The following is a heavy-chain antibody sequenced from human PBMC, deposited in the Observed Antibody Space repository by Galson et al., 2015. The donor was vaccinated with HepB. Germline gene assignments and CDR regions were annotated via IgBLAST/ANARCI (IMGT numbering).Heavy chain of an antibody. J-gene: IGHJ6*03. V-gene: IGHV3-11*01. CDR2: ISSSGSTI. D-gene: IGHD2-2*01. CDR1: GFTFSDYY. CDR3: ARIYCSSTSCYHYYYMDV. Sequence: SLRLSCAASGFTFSDYYMSWIRQAPGKGLEWVSYISSSGSTIYYADSVKGRFTISRDNAKNSLYLQMNSLRAEDTAVYYCARIYCSSTSCYHYYYMDVWGKGTTVTVSS.